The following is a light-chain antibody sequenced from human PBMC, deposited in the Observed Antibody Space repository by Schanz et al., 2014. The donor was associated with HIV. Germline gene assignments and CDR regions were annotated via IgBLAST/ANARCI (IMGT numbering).Light chain of an antibody. CDR3: QSYDSSLSVVV. V-gene: IGLV1-40*01. Sequence: QSVLTQPPSVSGAPGQTVTISCSGGSSNIGAGYDVHWYQQLPGTAPKLLIYGDNNRPSGVPDRFSGSKSGTSASLAITGLQAEDEADYYCQSYDSSLSVVVFGGGTKLTVL. CDR1: SSNIGAGYD. J-gene: IGLJ2*01. CDR2: GDN.